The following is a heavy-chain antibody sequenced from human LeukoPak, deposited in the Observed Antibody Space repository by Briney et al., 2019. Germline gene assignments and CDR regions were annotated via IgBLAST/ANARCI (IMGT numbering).Heavy chain of an antibody. V-gene: IGHV3-48*01. Sequence: GGSLRLSCVASGFTFSTYSMNWVRQAPGKGLEWVSYISSSSSTIYYADSVKGRFTISRDNAKNSLYLQMNSLRAEDTAVYYCARTNYYMDVWGKGTTVTVSS. CDR3: ARTNYYMDV. J-gene: IGHJ6*03. CDR1: GFTFSTYS. CDR2: ISSSSSTI.